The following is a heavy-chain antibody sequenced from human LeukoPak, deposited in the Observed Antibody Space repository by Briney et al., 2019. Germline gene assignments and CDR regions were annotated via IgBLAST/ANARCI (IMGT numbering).Heavy chain of an antibody. CDR1: GYTFNAYY. CDR2: INPNSGGT. V-gene: IGHV1-2*02. J-gene: IGHJ4*02. D-gene: IGHD3-10*01. Sequence: ASVKVSCKASGYTFNAYYMYWVRQAPGQGLEWMGWINPNSGGTNYAQKFQGRVTMTRDTSISTAYMELSRLRSDDTAVYYCARAGSYYGSGSYYRFYYWGQGTLVTVSS. CDR3: ARAGSYYGSGSYYRFYY.